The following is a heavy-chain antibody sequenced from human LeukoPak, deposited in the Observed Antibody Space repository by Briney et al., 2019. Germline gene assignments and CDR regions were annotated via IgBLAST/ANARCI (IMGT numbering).Heavy chain of an antibody. Sequence: PGGSLRLSCTVSGFAFSGYAMSWVRQAPGKGPEWISSIGARGDVTYSADSVKGRFTISRDNSKNTLYLQMNSLRAEDTAVYYCAKGRYDFWSGSNWFDPWGQGTLVTVSS. J-gene: IGHJ5*02. V-gene: IGHV3-23*01. CDR3: AKGRYDFWSGSNWFDP. CDR2: IGARGDVT. D-gene: IGHD3-3*01. CDR1: GFAFSGYA.